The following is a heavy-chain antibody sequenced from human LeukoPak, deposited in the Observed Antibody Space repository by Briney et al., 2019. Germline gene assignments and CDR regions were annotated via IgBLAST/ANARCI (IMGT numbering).Heavy chain of an antibody. Sequence: ASVKVSCKASGYTFTSYGVSWVRQAPGQGLEWMGWISAYNGNTNYAQKLQGRVTMTTDTSTSTAYMELRSLRSDDTAVYYCARVSRCYDFWSGYYSYYYYGMDVWGQGTTVTVSS. CDR2: ISAYNGNT. CDR3: ARVSRCYDFWSGYYSYYYYGMDV. D-gene: IGHD3-3*01. CDR1: GYTFTSYG. V-gene: IGHV1-18*01. J-gene: IGHJ6*02.